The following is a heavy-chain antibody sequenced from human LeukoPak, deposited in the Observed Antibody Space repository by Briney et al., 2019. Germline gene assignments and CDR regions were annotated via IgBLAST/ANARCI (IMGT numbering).Heavy chain of an antibody. V-gene: IGHV1-2*02. Sequence: SSVRVSCKASGYTFTHYHMHWGRQAPGQGLEWIGGVNPAGDDTNHAQEFQRRVTMTRDTALTTASMERSRLRSDDTAVYYCARAVAGEFDYRGEGDPGSVSS. J-gene: IGHJ4*02. CDR2: VNPAGDDT. CDR3: ARAVAGEFDY. CDR1: GYTFTHYH. D-gene: IGHD6-19*01.